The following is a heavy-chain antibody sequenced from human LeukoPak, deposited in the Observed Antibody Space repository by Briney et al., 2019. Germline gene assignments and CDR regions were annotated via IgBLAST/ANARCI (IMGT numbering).Heavy chain of an antibody. Sequence: PSETLSLTCTVSDDSITIYYWTWIRQPPGKGLEWIGEINHSGSTNYNPSLKSRVTISVDTSKNQFSLKLSSVTAADTAVYYCARRRDVRYYYYYMDVWGKGTTVTVSS. CDR2: INHSGST. CDR1: DDSITIYY. V-gene: IGHV4-34*01. CDR3: ARRRDVRYYYYYMDV. D-gene: IGHD2-8*01. J-gene: IGHJ6*03.